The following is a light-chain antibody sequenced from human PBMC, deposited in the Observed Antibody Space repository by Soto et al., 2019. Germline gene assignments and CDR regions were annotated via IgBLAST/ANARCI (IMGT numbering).Light chain of an antibody. CDR2: SMN. CDR3: LLYYGGAQPHV. V-gene: IGLV7-43*01. Sequence: QTVVTQEPSLTVSPGGTVTLTCASSTGAVTSGHYPNWFQQKPGQAPRALIYSMNNRHSWTPARFSGSLLGGKAALTLSSVQPDDEAEYYCLLYYGGAQPHVFGTGTKVTVL. CDR1: TGAVTSGHY. J-gene: IGLJ1*01.